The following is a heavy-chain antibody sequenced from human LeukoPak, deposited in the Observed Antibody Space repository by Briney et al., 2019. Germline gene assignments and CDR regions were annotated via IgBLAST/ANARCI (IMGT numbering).Heavy chain of an antibody. J-gene: IGHJ4*02. V-gene: IGHV1-2*02. CDR3: ARAGYSGGWYPGDY. CDR2: INPNSGGT. D-gene: IGHD6-19*01. CDR1: GYTFTGYY. Sequence: ASVKVSCKASGYTFTGYYMHWVRRAPGQGLEWMGWINPNSGGTNYAQKFQGRVTMTRDTSISTAYMELSRLRSDDTAVYYCARAGYSGGWYPGDYWGQGTLVTVPS.